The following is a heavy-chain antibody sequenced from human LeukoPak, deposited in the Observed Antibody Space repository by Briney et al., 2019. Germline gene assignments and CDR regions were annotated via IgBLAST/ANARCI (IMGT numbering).Heavy chain of an antibody. J-gene: IGHJ6*02. V-gene: IGHV3-23*01. Sequence: PGGSLRLSCAASGFPFSSSAMSWVGQAPGKGLEWGSGFSGSGDTTYYADSVKGRFTISRDNSKSTLYLQMNSMRAEDTAVYYCANPPPDNYHYYYGMDVWGQGTTVTVSS. CDR3: ANPPPDNYHYYYGMDV. CDR2: FSGSGDTT. CDR1: GFPFSSSA.